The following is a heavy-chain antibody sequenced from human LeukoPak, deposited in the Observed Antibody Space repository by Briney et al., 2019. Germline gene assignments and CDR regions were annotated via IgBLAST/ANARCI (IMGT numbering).Heavy chain of an antibody. CDR1: GFTFSNYV. V-gene: IGHV3-21*01. CDR3: ARGRGYSSSSTDMDV. CDR2: ISGSSGYI. J-gene: IGHJ6*02. Sequence: GGSLRLSCETSGFTFSNYVMSWVRQAPGKGLEWVSSISGSSGYIYYADSVKDRFTISRDNAENSLYLQMDSLRDEDTAVYYCARGRGYSSSSTDMDVWGRGTTVTVSS. D-gene: IGHD6-6*01.